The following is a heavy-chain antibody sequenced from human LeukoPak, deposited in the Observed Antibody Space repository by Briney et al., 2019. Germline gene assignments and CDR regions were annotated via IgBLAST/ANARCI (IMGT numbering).Heavy chain of an antibody. V-gene: IGHV3-30*18. J-gene: IGHJ4*02. CDR3: AKDTRYFDY. Sequence: GGSLRLSCAASRFTFSSYGMHWVRQAPGKGLEWVAVISYDGSNKYYADSVKGRFTISRDNSKNTLYLQMNSLRAEDTAVYYCAKDTRYFDYWGQGTLVTVSS. CDR1: RFTFSSYG. CDR2: ISYDGSNK.